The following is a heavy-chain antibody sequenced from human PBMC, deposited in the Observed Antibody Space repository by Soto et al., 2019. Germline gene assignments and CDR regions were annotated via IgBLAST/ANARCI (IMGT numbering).Heavy chain of an antibody. CDR2: IYYSGST. V-gene: IGHV4-59*01. Sequence: SETLSLTCTVSGGSISSYYWSWIRQPPGKGLEWIGYIYYSGSTNYNPSLKSRVTISIDTSKNQFSLRLSSVTAADTAVYYCARDKDDAFDIWGQGTMVTVSS. J-gene: IGHJ3*02. CDR1: GGSISSYY. CDR3: ARDKDDAFDI.